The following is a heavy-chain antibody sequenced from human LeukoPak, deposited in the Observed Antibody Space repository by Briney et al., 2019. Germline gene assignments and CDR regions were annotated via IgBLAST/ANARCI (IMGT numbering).Heavy chain of an antibody. J-gene: IGHJ6*03. CDR1: GGSFSGYY. V-gene: IGHV4-34*01. Sequence: SETLSLTCAVYGGSFSGYYWSWIRQPPGKGLEWIGEMNHSGSTNYNPSLKSRVTISVDTSKNQFSLKLSSVTAADTAVYYCARMGRIQLWLPRYYYYMDVWGKGTTVTVS. D-gene: IGHD5-18*01. CDR3: ARMGRIQLWLPRYYYYMDV. CDR2: MNHSGST.